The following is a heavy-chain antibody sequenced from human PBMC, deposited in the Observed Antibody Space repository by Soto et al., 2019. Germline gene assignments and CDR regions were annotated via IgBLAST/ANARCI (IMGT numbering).Heavy chain of an antibody. CDR1: GFTFRDYY. V-gene: IGHV3-11*01. CDR3: ARRGPLNNIEVVPDYFGLDV. CDR2: ISSGGSSK. Sequence: QEQLVESGGGLVKPGGSLRLSCEASGFTFRDYYMSWIRQAPGKGLEWISYISSGGSSKFYTESVKGRFTISRDTAKNSLYLQMDGLRVEDTGVYFCARRGPLNNIEVVPDYFGLDVWGQGTTVTVSS. D-gene: IGHD2-15*01. J-gene: IGHJ6*02.